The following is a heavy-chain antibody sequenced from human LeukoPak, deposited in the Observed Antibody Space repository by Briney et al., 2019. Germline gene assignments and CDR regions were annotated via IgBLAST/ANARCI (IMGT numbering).Heavy chain of an antibody. CDR2: IIPIFGTA. CDR3: ARNPKLGYCSGGSCYKTLDY. J-gene: IGHJ4*02. D-gene: IGHD2-15*01. CDR1: GGTFSSYA. Sequence: ASVKVSCKASGGTFSSYAISWVRQAPGQGLEWMGGIIPIFGTANYAQKFQGRVTITADESTSTAYMELSSLRPEDTAVYYCARNPKLGYCSGGSCYKTLDYWGQGTLVTVSS. V-gene: IGHV1-69*13.